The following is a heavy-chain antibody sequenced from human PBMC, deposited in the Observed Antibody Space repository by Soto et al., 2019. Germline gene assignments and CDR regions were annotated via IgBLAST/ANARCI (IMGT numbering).Heavy chain of an antibody. CDR1: GFTFSSYA. D-gene: IGHD3-10*01. CDR2: ISSNVGST. Sequence: GGSLRLSCSASGFTFSSYAMHWVRQAPGKGLEYVSSISSNVGSTYYADSVKGRFTISRDNSKNTLYLQMSSLRAEDTAVYYCVKDLSYYGSGSYGDYYYYGMDVWGQGTTVTVSS. J-gene: IGHJ6*02. V-gene: IGHV3-64D*08. CDR3: VKDLSYYGSGSYGDYYYYGMDV.